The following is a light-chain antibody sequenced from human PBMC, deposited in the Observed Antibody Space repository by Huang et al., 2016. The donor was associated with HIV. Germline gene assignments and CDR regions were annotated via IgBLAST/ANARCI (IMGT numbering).Light chain of an antibody. J-gene: IGKJ3*01. Sequence: DIQMTQSPSSLSASVGDRVIITCRASQRISSYFNWYQQQQGKAPNLLIYAASSLQSGVPSRFSGSGSGTDFTLTIRSLQPEDFATYYCQQSYSNTFTFGAGTKVDVK. V-gene: IGKV1-39*01. CDR1: QRISSY. CDR3: QQSYSNTFT. CDR2: AAS.